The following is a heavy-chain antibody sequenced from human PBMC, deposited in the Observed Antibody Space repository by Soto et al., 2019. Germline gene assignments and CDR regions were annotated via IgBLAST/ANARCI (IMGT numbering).Heavy chain of an antibody. CDR2: ISYDGSNK. CDR1: GFTFSSYA. D-gene: IGHD3-22*01. Sequence: QVQLVESGGGVVQPGRSLRLSCAASGFTFSSYAMHWVRQAPGKGLEWVAVISYDGSNKYYADSVKGRFTISRDNSKNTLYLQMNSLRAEDTAVYYCARDLSSGPRITMIVASHAFDIWGQGTMVTVSS. CDR3: ARDLSSGPRITMIVASHAFDI. V-gene: IGHV3-30-3*01. J-gene: IGHJ3*02.